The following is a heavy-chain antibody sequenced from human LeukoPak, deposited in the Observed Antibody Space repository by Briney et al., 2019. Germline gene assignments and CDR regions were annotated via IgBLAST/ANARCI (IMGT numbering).Heavy chain of an antibody. V-gene: IGHV4-4*07. D-gene: IGHD2/OR15-2a*01. Sequence: SETLSPTCTVSGGSISSYYWSWIRQPAGKGLEWIGRIYTSGSTNYNPSLKSRVTMSVGTSKNQFSLKLSSVTAADTAVYYCAALRPFSTSYYFDYWGQGTLVTVSS. CDR3: AALRPFSTSYYFDY. CDR2: IYTSGST. CDR1: GGSISSYY. J-gene: IGHJ4*02.